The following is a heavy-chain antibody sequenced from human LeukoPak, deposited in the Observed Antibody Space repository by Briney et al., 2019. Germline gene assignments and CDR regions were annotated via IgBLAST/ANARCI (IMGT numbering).Heavy chain of an antibody. D-gene: IGHD3-22*01. CDR2: IYTSGST. CDR1: GGSISSGSYY. J-gene: IGHJ4*02. CDR3: ARDLSAPLKYYYDSSGSYYFDY. Sequence: SETLSLTCTVSGGSISSGSYYWSRIRQPAGKGLEWIGRIYTSGSTNYNPSLKSRVTISVDTSKNQFSLKLSSVTAADTAVYYCARDLSAPLKYYYDSSGSYYFDYWGQGTLVTVSS. V-gene: IGHV4-61*02.